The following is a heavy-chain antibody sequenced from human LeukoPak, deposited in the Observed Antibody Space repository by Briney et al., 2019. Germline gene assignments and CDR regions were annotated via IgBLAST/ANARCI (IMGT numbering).Heavy chain of an antibody. CDR2: IYYSGST. CDR1: GGSISSYY. D-gene: IGHD3-22*01. V-gene: IGHV4-59*12. CDR3: ARKTYYYDSSGYYFPSIAVNYFDY. Sequence: SETLSLTCTVSGGSISSYYWSWIRQPPGKGLEWIGYIYYSGSTNYNPSLKSRVTISVDTSKNQFSLKLSSVTAADTAVYYCARKTYYYDSSGYYFPSIAVNYFDYWGQGTLVTVSS. J-gene: IGHJ4*02.